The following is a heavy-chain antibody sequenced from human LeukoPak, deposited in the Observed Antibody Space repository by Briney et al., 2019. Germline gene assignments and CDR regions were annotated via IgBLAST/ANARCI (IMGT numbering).Heavy chain of an antibody. CDR3: ARQFVRGANFDY. J-gene: IGHJ4*02. CDR2: INPNSGGT. CDR1: GYTFSIYG. V-gene: IGHV1-2*02. D-gene: IGHD3-10*02. Sequence: GASVKVSCKASGYTFSIYGFSWVRQAPGQGLEWMGWINPNSGGTNYAQKFQGRVTMTRDTSISTAYMELSRLRSDDTAVYYCARQFVRGANFDYWGQGTLVTVSS.